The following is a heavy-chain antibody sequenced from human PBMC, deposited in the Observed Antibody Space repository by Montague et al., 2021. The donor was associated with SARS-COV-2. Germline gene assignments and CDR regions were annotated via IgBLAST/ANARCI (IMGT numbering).Heavy chain of an antibody. J-gene: IGHJ5*02. V-gene: IGHV2-70*11. Sequence: PALVKPTQTLTLTCTFSGFSLTTGGMYVSWIRQPPGKALEWLARIDWDDDKYYSTSLKTRLTISKDTSKNQVVLTVTNMNPADTATYYCARNGVEFRGSEKYYSGNWLDPWGQGTLVTVSS. CDR1: GFSLTTGGMY. CDR3: ARNGVEFRGSEKYYSGNWLDP. CDR2: IDWDDDK. D-gene: IGHD3-10*01.